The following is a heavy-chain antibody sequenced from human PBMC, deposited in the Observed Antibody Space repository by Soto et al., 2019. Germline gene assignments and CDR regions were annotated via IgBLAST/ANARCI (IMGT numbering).Heavy chain of an antibody. Sequence: GGALRLSCAAPGFTFSSYGMPWVRQAPGKGLERVAVISYDGSNKYYADSVKGRFTISRDNSKNTLYLQMNSLRAEDTAAYYCAKSGDTAMVTLPFDYWGQGTLVTVSS. J-gene: IGHJ4*02. D-gene: IGHD5-18*01. V-gene: IGHV3-30*18. CDR2: ISYDGSNK. CDR3: AKSGDTAMVTLPFDY. CDR1: GFTFSSYG.